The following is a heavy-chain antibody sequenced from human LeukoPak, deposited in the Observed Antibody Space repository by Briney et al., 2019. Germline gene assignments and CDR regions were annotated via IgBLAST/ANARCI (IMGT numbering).Heavy chain of an antibody. CDR1: GFTFSGYG. D-gene: IGHD4-23*01. J-gene: IGHJ4*02. CDR2: ISYDGSNK. Sequence: PGGSLRLSCAASGFTFSGYGMHWVRQAPGKGLGWVAVISYDGSNKYYADSVKGRFTISRDNSKNTLYLQMNSLRAEDTAVYYCAKDRTYGGNSQMGVDYWGQGTLVTVSS. V-gene: IGHV3-30*18. CDR3: AKDRTYGGNSQMGVDY.